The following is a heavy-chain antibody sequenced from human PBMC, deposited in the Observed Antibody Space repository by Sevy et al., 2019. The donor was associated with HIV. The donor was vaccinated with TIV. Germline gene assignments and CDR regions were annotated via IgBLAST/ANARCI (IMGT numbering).Heavy chain of an antibody. D-gene: IGHD3-3*01. Sequence: GGSLRLSCAASGFTLSSYGMHWVRQAPGKGLEWVAVIRYDGSNKYYADSVKGRFTISRDNPKNTLYLQMNSLRAEDTAVYYCAGDRLGITISAEWGGGMDVWGQGTTVTVSS. V-gene: IGHV3-33*01. CDR1: GFTLSSYG. CDR2: IRYDGSNK. CDR3: AGDRLGITISAEWGGGMDV. J-gene: IGHJ6*02.